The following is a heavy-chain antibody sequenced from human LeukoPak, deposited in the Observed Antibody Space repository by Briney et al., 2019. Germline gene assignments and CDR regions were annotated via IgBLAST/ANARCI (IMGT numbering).Heavy chain of an antibody. D-gene: IGHD4-17*01. Sequence: SETLSLTCTVSGGSISSYYWSWIRQPPGKGLEWIGYIYYSGSTNYNPSLKSRVTISVDTSKNQFSLKLSSVTAADTAVYYCARADYGDRRYYFDYWGQGTLVPVSS. J-gene: IGHJ4*02. CDR3: ARADYGDRRYYFDY. CDR1: GGSISSYY. V-gene: IGHV4-59*01. CDR2: IYYSGST.